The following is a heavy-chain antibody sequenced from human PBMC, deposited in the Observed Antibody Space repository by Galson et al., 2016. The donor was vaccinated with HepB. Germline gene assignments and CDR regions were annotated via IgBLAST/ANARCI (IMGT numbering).Heavy chain of an antibody. Sequence: LSLTCAVHGGSFSDNYWSWIRQSPEKGLEWIGEINHSGGSHYNPSLRSRVTISVDSSKKQFSLFLSSVTAADTAVYFCARVARRSVVVVPTAYWHFDLWGRGTLVTVSS. D-gene: IGHD2-2*01. V-gene: IGHV4-34*01. CDR3: ARVARRSVVVVPTAYWHFDL. J-gene: IGHJ2*01. CDR1: GGSFSDNY. CDR2: INHSGGS.